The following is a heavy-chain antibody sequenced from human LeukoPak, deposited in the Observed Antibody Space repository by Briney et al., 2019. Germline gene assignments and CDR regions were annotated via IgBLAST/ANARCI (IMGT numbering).Heavy chain of an antibody. Sequence: SETLSLTCAVYGGSFSGYYWSWIRQPPGKGLEWIGEINHSGSTNYNPSLKSRVTISVDTSKNQFSLKLSSVTAADTAVYYCARPRRMGWYFDLWGRGTLVTVSS. CDR3: ARPRRMGWYFDL. CDR1: GGSFSGYY. CDR2: INHSGST. V-gene: IGHV4-34*01. J-gene: IGHJ2*01.